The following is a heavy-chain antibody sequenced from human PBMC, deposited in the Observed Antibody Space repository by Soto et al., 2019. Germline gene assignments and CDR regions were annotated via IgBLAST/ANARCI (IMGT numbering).Heavy chain of an antibody. V-gene: IGHV3-23*01. CDR3: AKDLVAAAAS. Sequence: GGSLRLSCAASGFTFSSYALWWVRQAPGKGLECVSAISESGGSTHYADSVRGRFAISRDNSKNTVCLQMNSLRAEDTAVYYCAKDLVAAAASWGQGTLVTVSS. D-gene: IGHD6-13*01. CDR2: ISESGGST. CDR1: GFTFSSYA. J-gene: IGHJ5*02.